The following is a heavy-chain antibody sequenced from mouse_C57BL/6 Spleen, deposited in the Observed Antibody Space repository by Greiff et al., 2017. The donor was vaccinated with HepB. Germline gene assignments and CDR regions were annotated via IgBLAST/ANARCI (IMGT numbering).Heavy chain of an antibody. J-gene: IGHJ4*01. Sequence: VQLQQSGAELVRPGSSLKMSCKTSGYTFTSYGINWVKQRPGQGLEWIGYICIGNGYTEYNEKFKGKATLTSDTSSSTDYMQISSLTSEDSAIYFGARRKYGYDVDYAMDYWGQGTSVTVSS. D-gene: IGHD2-2*01. CDR2: ICIGNGYT. CDR1: GYTFTSYG. V-gene: IGHV1-58*01. CDR3: ARRKYGYDVDYAMDY.